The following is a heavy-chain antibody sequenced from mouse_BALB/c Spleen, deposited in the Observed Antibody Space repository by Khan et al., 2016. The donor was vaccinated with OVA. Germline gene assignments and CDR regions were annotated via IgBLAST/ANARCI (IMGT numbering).Heavy chain of an antibody. D-gene: IGHD1-1*02. J-gene: IGHJ2*01. V-gene: IGHV2-2*02. CDR1: GFSLTNYG. Sequence: VQLKQSGPGLVQPSQSLSITCTVSGFSLTNYGVHWVRQSPGKGLEWLGVIWSSGITDYNATFISRLSISRDISKSQVFFKMNSLQANDTGIYYCARNRNGYFDYWGQGTTLTGSS. CDR2: IWSSGIT. CDR3: ARNRNGYFDY.